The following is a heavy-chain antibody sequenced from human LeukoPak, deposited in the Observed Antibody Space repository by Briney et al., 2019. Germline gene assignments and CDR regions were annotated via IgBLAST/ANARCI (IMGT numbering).Heavy chain of an antibody. D-gene: IGHD6-19*01. CDR3: ARGTPSSSGWLYYGMDV. Sequence: GGSLRLSCVVSGFTFRTYWMSWVRQAPGKGLEWVININQDGSEKYCVDSVKGRFTISRDNAKNSLYLQMNSLRAEDTAVYYCARGTPSSSGWLYYGMDVWGQGTTVTVSS. V-gene: IGHV3-7*01. CDR1: GFTFRTYW. J-gene: IGHJ6*02. CDR2: INQDGSEK.